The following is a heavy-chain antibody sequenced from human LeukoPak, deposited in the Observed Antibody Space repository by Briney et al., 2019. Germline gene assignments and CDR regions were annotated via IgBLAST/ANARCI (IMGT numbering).Heavy chain of an antibody. V-gene: IGHV3-7*01. CDR1: GFTFSSYW. J-gene: IGHJ3*02. CDR2: IKQDGSEK. Sequence: AGGSLRLSCAASGFTFSSYWMSWVRQAPGKGLEWVANIKQDGSEKYYVDSVKGRFTISRDNAKNSLYLQMNSLRAEDTAVYYCARDLSAVGYYDFWSGYYTGMDAFDIWGQGTMVTVSS. D-gene: IGHD3-3*01. CDR3: ARDLSAVGYYDFWSGYYTGMDAFDI.